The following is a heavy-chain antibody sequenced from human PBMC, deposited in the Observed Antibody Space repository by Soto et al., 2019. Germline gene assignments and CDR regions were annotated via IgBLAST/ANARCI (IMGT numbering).Heavy chain of an antibody. CDR1: GGSISSYY. D-gene: IGHD3-9*01. Sequence: SETLSLTCTVSGGSISSYYWSWIRQPPGKGLEWIGYIYYSGSTNYNPSLKSRVTISVDTSKNQFSLKLSSVTAADTAVYYCARLHFDWSNYYYYYMDVWGKGTTVTVSS. V-gene: IGHV4-59*08. CDR2: IYYSGST. J-gene: IGHJ6*03. CDR3: ARLHFDWSNYYYYYMDV.